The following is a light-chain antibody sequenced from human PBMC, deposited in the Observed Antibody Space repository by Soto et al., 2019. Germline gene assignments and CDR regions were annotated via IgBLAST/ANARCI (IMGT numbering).Light chain of an antibody. J-gene: IGLJ3*02. V-gene: IGLV2-14*01. CDR1: SSDVGRYNY. CDR3: GSYTTSSTWV. Sequence: QSALTQPASVSGSPGQSITISCTGTSSDVGRYNYVSWYQQYPGKAPKVMIYEVSNRPSGVSDRFSGSKSGNTASLTISGLQDEDEANYYCGSYTTSSTWVFGGGTKLTVL. CDR2: EVS.